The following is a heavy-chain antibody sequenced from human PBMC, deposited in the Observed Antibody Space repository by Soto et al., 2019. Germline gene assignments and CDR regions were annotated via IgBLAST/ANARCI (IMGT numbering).Heavy chain of an antibody. CDR1: GGTFSSYV. Sequence: QVQLVQSGAEVKKPGSAVKGSCKASGGTFSSYVISWVRQAPGQGLEWMGGIIPIFGTANYAQKFQGRVTITADESTSTAYMELSSLRSEDTAVYYCARDPTHIHRGYGVLGAFDIWGQGTMVTVSS. D-gene: IGHD5-12*01. CDR3: ARDPTHIHRGYGVLGAFDI. J-gene: IGHJ3*02. V-gene: IGHV1-69*01. CDR2: IIPIFGTA.